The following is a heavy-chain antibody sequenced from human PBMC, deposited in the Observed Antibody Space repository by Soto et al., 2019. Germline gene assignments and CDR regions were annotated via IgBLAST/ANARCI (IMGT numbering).Heavy chain of an antibody. CDR2: MNPGSGNT. CDR1: GYTFTNYE. D-gene: IGHD3-10*01. Sequence: ASVKVSCKSSGYTFTNYEINWVRQATGQGLEWMGWMNPGSGNTGYAHKFQGRVTMTRNISISTAYMELSRLGSDDTAIYYCARMASSGSLNWFDPWGQGTLVTVSS. V-gene: IGHV1-8*01. J-gene: IGHJ5*02. CDR3: ARMASSGSLNWFDP.